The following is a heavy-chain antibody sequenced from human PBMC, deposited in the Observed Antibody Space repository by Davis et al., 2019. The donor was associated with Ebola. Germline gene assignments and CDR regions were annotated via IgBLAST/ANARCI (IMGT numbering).Heavy chain of an antibody. CDR1: GYTFTSYA. CDR2: INAGNGNT. D-gene: IGHD5-12*01. CDR3: ARDLGVATSDY. J-gene: IGHJ4*02. Sequence: AASVKVSCKASGYTFTSYAMHWVRQAPGQRLEWMGWINAGNGNTKYSQKFQGRVTITRDTSTSTAYMELRSLRSDDTAVYYCARDLGVATSDYWGQGTLVTVSS. V-gene: IGHV1-3*01.